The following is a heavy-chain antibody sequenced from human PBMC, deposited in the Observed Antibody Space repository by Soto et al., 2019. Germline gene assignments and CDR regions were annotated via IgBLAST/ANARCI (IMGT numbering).Heavy chain of an antibody. CDR1: GFTFSSYS. J-gene: IGHJ6*03. V-gene: IGHV3-21*01. Sequence: EVQLVESGGGLVKPGGSLRLSCAASGFTFSSYSMNRVRQAPGKGLEWVSSISSSSSYIYYADSVKGRFTISRDNAKNSLYLQMNSLRAEDTAVYYCARGENYYGSGSYYNLGPYYYYYMDVWGKGTTVTVSS. CDR2: ISSSSSYI. D-gene: IGHD3-10*01. CDR3: ARGENYYGSGSYYNLGPYYYYYMDV.